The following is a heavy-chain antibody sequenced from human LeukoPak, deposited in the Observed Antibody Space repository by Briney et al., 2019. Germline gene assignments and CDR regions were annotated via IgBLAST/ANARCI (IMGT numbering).Heavy chain of an antibody. CDR2: INHSGST. D-gene: IGHD3-10*01. J-gene: IGHJ5*02. CDR3: ARGPDSGSYFAWFDP. CDR1: GGAFSGFY. V-gene: IGHV4-34*01. Sequence: PSETLSLTCAVYGGAFSGFYWRWVRQPPGKGLEWIGEINHSGSTYYNPCLKSRVTILVDTSRNQFSLKLTSVTAADTAVYYCARGPDSGSYFAWFDPWGQGTLVTVSS.